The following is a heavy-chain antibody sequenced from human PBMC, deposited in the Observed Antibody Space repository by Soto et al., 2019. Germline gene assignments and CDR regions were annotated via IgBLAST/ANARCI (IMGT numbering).Heavy chain of an antibody. CDR1: GFTFNNYD. CDR2: ISSNGGTT. CDR3: VRRVSGNYDY. Sequence: EVQLAESGGNMVQPGGSLRLSCVASGFTFNNYDMHWARQAPGKGLEYVSSISSNGGTTYYGNSVKGRFTISRDNSKNTLYLQMGSLRPEDMAVYYCVRRVSGNYDYWGQGTLVTVSS. D-gene: IGHD1-7*01. V-gene: IGHV3-64*01. J-gene: IGHJ4*02.